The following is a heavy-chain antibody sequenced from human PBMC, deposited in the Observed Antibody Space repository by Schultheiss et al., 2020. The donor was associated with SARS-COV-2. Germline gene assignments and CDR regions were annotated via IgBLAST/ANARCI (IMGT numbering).Heavy chain of an antibody. CDR1: GGSISSGGYY. J-gene: IGHJ5*02. CDR2: IYYSGST. D-gene: IGHD6-13*01. CDR3: ASGGSDSSSWLGSWWFDP. V-gene: IGHV4-61*08. Sequence: SETLSLTCAVSGGSISSGGYYWSWIRQHPGKGLEWIGYIYYSGSTNYNPSLKSRVTISVDTSKNQFSLKLSSVTAADTAVYYCASGGSDSSSWLGSWWFDPWGQGTLVTVS.